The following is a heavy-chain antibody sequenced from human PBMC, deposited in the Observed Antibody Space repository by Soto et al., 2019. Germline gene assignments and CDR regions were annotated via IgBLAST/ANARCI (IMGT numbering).Heavy chain of an antibody. J-gene: IGHJ4*02. CDR3: ARETPGYFDY. CDR1: GGSISSYY. CDR2: IYYSGST. V-gene: IGHV4-59*01. Sequence: PSETLSLTCTFSGGSISSYYWSWIRQPPGKGLEWIGYIYYSGSTNYNPSLKSRVTISVDTSKNQFSLKLSSVTAADTAVYYCARETPGYFDYWGQGTLVTVSS. D-gene: IGHD1-1*01.